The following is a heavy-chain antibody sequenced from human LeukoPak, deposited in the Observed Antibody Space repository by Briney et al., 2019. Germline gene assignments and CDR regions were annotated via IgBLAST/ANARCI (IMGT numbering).Heavy chain of an antibody. CDR3: ALTTVTTAAFDI. CDR1: GGTFSSYA. J-gene: IGHJ3*02. Sequence: SVKVSCKASGGTFSSYAISWVRQAPGQGLEWMGRIIPILGIANYAQKFQGRVTITADKSTSTAYMELSSPRSEDTAVYYCALTTVTTAAFDIWGQGTMVTVSS. D-gene: IGHD4-17*01. V-gene: IGHV1-69*04. CDR2: IIPILGIA.